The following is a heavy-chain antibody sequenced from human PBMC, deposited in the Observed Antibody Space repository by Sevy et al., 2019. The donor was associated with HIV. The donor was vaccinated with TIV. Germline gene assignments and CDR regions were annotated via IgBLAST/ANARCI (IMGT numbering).Heavy chain of an antibody. CDR1: GFSVSRTH. J-gene: IGHJ4*02. D-gene: IGHD6-19*01. Sequence: GGSLRLSCAASGFSVSRTHINWVRQAPGKGQEWISVIYSDGNTQYADSVKGRFAIARYTSNNTVYLQVSSLRTDDTAVYYCARRLSSAWYFDFWGQGTLVTVSS. CDR3: ARRLSSAWYFDF. V-gene: IGHV3-53*01. CDR2: IYSDGNT.